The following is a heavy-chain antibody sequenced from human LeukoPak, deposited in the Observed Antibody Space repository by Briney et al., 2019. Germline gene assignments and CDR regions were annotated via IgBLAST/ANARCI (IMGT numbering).Heavy chain of an antibody. Sequence: GGSLRLSCAASGFTFSSYAMSWVRQAPGKGLEWASAISGSGGSTYYADSVKGRFTISRDNSKTTLYLQMNSLRAEDTAVYYCAKDPPPGKYQLLLYYYYYMDVWGKGTTVTVSS. CDR2: ISGSGGST. CDR1: GFTFSSYA. V-gene: IGHV3-23*01. D-gene: IGHD2-2*01. J-gene: IGHJ6*03. CDR3: AKDPPPGKYQLLLYYYYYMDV.